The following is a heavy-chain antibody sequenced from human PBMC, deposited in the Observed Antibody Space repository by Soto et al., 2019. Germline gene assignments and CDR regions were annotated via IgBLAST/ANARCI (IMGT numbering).Heavy chain of an antibody. CDR2: ISYDGSNK. D-gene: IGHD3-16*01. Sequence: GGSLRLSCAASGFTFSSYGMHWVRQAPGKGLEWVAVISYDGSNKYYADSVKGRFTISRDNAKNTLYLQMNSLRTEDTAVYYCGRGVYDYVWGTPVRYYGMDVWGQGTTVTVSS. CDR3: GRGVYDYVWGTPVRYYGMDV. V-gene: IGHV3-30*03. J-gene: IGHJ6*02. CDR1: GFTFSSYG.